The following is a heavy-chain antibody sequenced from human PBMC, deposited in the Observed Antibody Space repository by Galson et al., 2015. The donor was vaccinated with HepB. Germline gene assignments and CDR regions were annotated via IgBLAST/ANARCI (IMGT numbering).Heavy chain of an antibody. J-gene: IGHJ4*02. CDR2: ISYDATNK. Sequence: LRLSCSASGFTLDTCVMHWVRQAPGKGLEWVAVISYDATNKYYADSVEGRFTISRDISKNTLYLQMNSLGTDDTAVYYCSKDPAVATPGYFAYWGQGTLVTVSP. V-gene: IGHV3-30*18. CDR1: GFTLDTCV. D-gene: IGHD4-23*01. CDR3: SKDPAVATPGYFAY.